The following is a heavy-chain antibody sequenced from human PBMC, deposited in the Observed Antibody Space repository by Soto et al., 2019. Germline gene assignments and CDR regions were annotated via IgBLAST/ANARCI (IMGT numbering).Heavy chain of an antibody. D-gene: IGHD3-9*01. Sequence: QLQLQESGPGLVKPSETLSLTCTVSGGSISSSSYYWGWIRQPPGKGLEWIGSIYYSGSTYYNPSLKSRLTISVDTSKNQFSLKLSSVTAADTAVYYCARLRPLLTGHPPPPENYFDYWGQGTLVTVSS. CDR3: ARLRPLLTGHPPPPENYFDY. J-gene: IGHJ4*02. V-gene: IGHV4-39*01. CDR2: IYYSGST. CDR1: GGSISSSSYY.